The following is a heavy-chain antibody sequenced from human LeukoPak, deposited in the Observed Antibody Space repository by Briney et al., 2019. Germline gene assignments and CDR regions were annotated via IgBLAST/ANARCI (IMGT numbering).Heavy chain of an antibody. V-gene: IGHV6-1*01. CDR3: ARRRYYDYTGFFDY. Sequence: SQTLSLTCDISGDSVSSNSASWNWFRQSPSRGLEWLGRTFYTSKWNNDYAVSVKSRITINPDTSKNHFSLQLNSVTPEDTAVYYCARRRYYDYTGFFDYWGQGTLVTVSS. CDR1: GDSVSSNSAS. CDR2: TFYTSKWNN. D-gene: IGHD3-22*01. J-gene: IGHJ4*02.